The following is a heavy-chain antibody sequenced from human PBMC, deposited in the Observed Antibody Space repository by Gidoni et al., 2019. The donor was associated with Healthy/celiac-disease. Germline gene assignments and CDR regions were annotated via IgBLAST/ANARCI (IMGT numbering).Heavy chain of an antibody. Sequence: QVQLQESGPGLVKPSQTLSLTCPVSGGSISSGDYSWSWIRQPPGKGLEWIGYIYYSGSTYYNPSLKSRVTISVDTSKNQFSLKLSSVTAADTAVYYCAREAVGRRLGRDGYKGGQGTLVTVSS. CDR2: IYYSGST. CDR3: AREAVGRRLGRDGYK. CDR1: GGSISSGDYS. V-gene: IGHV4-30-4*01. D-gene: IGHD5-12*01. J-gene: IGHJ4*02.